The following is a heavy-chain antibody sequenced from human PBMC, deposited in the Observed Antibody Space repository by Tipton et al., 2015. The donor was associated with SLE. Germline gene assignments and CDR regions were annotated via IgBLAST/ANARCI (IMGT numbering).Heavy chain of an antibody. CDR3: ARGYSSSWDSEYFHH. J-gene: IGHJ1*01. CDR2: TYYDGTT. CDR1: GVSVSATSYY. D-gene: IGHD6-13*01. V-gene: IGHV4-39*07. Sequence: TLSLTCNVSGVSVSATSYYWGWVRQSPGKRLEWIGSTYYDGTTYYSESLKSRVSISTDTSKNQFSLKLNSVTAADTAVYYCARGYSSSWDSEYFHHWGQGTLVTVSS.